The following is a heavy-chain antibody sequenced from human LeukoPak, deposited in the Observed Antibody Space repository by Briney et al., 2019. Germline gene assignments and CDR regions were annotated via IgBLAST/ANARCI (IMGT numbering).Heavy chain of an antibody. CDR1: GFTFSSYA. CDR2: IYSGGDT. V-gene: IGHV3-66*04. J-gene: IGHJ3*02. Sequence: GGSLRLSCAASGFTFSSYAMSWVRQAPGKGLEWVSVIYSGGDTYYADSVKGRFTISRDNSKNTVYFQLNSLRAVDTAVYYCARRSTVTRDLDIWGQGTMVTVSS. CDR3: ARRSTVTRDLDI. D-gene: IGHD4-17*01.